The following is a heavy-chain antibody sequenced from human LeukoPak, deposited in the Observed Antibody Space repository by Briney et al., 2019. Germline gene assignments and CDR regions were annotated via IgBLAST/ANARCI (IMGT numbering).Heavy chain of an antibody. CDR1: GGPISSYY. Sequence: SETLSLTCTVSGGPISSYYWTWIRQPAGKGLEWIGRIYTSGSTNYNPSLKSRVTMSVDTSKIQFSLKLSSVTAADTAVYYCARSDWGSGYFDLWGRGTLVTVSS. D-gene: IGHD3-9*01. V-gene: IGHV4-4*07. CDR2: IYTSGST. J-gene: IGHJ2*01. CDR3: ARSDWGSGYFDL.